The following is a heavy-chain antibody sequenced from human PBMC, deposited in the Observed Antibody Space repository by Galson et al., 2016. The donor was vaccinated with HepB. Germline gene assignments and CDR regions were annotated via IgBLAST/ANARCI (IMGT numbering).Heavy chain of an antibody. J-gene: IGHJ6*04. CDR3: VQGSTAPAV. V-gene: IGHV3-23*01. D-gene: IGHD2-2*01. CDR1: GFTFRNYG. Sequence: SLRLSCAASGFTFRNYGMTWVRQAPGKGLEVVSSISRSGDSTDYADSVKGRFTISRASSKNTLSLQMNSLTADDTAIYYCVQGSTAPAVWGKGTTVTVSS. CDR2: ISRSGDST.